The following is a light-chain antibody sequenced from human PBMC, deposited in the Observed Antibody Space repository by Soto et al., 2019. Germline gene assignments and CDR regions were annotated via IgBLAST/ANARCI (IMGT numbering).Light chain of an antibody. V-gene: IGLV2-14*01. J-gene: IGLJ1*01. CDR2: EVS. Sequence: QSVLTQPASVSGSPGQSITISCTGTSSDVGGYNYVSWYQQHPGKAPKLMIYEVSNRPSGVSNRFSGSKSGNTASLTISGLQAEYEADYYCSSYTSSSIDYVFVTGTKVTVL. CDR3: SSYTSSSIDYV. CDR1: SSDVGGYNY.